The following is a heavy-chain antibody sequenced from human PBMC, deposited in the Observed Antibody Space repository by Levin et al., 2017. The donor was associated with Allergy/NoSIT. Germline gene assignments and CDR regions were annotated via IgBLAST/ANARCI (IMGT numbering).Heavy chain of an antibody. Sequence: ASVKVSCKAPGGNFNSFAFTWVRQAAGQGLEWIGGIIPTLGSPTYAQNFQDRLTITADEDTVTVYFLFGRLIPEDTAVYYCSRGDFEGYVGLGPTGYWGQGTRVTVSS. CDR1: GGNFNSFA. CDR3: SRGDFEGYVGLGPTGY. J-gene: IGHJ4*02. CDR2: IIPTLGSP. V-gene: IGHV1-69*13. D-gene: IGHD3-16*01.